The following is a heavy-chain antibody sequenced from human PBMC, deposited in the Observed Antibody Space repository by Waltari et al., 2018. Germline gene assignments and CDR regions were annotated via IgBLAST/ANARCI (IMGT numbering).Heavy chain of an antibody. CDR1: GGSISSSSYY. V-gene: IGHV4-39*01. J-gene: IGHJ4*02. CDR2: IYYSGST. D-gene: IGHD4-17*01. Sequence: QLQLQESGPGLVKPSETLSLTCTVSGGSISSSSYYWGWTRQPPGKGLEWIGSIYYSGSTYYNPSLKSRVTISVDTSKNQFSLKLSSVTAADTAVYYCARQDYGSRGGDYWGQGTLVTVSS. CDR3: ARQDYGSRGGDY.